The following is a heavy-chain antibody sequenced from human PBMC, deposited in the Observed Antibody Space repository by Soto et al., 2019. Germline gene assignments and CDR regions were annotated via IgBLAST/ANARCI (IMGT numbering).Heavy chain of an antibody. Sequence: GGSLRLSCVASGFTFSNSWMTWVHQAPGKGLEWVANIKEDGSVTYYADSVKGRFIISRDNAKNSLFLLMISLRAEDTAVYHCARDLKYNSGNHYYDALDVWGEGTTVTVSS. CDR2: IKEDGSVT. CDR1: GFTFSNSW. D-gene: IGHD3-10*01. J-gene: IGHJ3*01. V-gene: IGHV3-7*01. CDR3: ARDLKYNSGNHYYDALDV.